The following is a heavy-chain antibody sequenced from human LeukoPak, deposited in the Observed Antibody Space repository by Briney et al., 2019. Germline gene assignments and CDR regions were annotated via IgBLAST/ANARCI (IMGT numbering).Heavy chain of an antibody. CDR2: IYYSGST. J-gene: IGHJ6*03. CDR1: GYSISSGHY. V-gene: IGHV4-38-2*02. D-gene: IGHD6-19*01. Sequence: PSETLSLTCTVSGYSISSGHYWGWIRQPPGKGLEWIGSIYYSGSTYYNPSLKSRVTISVDTSKNQFSLKLSSVTAADTAVYYCARVGRSSGWPYYYYYYMDVWGKGTTVTVSS. CDR3: ARVGRSSGWPYYYYYYMDV.